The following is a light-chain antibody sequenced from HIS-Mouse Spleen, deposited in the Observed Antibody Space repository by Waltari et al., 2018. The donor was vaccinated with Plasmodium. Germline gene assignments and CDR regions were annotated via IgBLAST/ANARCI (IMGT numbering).Light chain of an antibody. CDR2: DVS. CDR3: SSYTSSSTA. CDR1: SSDVGGYNY. J-gene: IGLJ1*01. V-gene: IGLV2-14*03. Sequence: QSALTQPASVSGSPGQSITISCPGTSSDVGGYNYFSWYQQHPGKAPKLMIYDVSNRPSGVSNRFSGSKSGNTASLTISGLQAEDEADYYCSSYTSSSTAFGTGTKVTVL.